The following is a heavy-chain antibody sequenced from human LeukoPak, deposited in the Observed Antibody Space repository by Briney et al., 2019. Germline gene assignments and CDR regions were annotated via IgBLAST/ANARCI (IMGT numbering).Heavy chain of an antibody. CDR2: INSDGSST. V-gene: IGHV3-74*01. Sequence: TGGSLRLSCAASGFTFSSYWRHWVRQAPGKGLVWVSRINSDGSSTSYADSVKGRFTISRDNAKNTLYLQMNSLRADDTAVYYCARDLLGNSGSYLRHPNGPPFDYWGQGTLVTVSS. D-gene: IGHD1-26*01. CDR3: ARDLLGNSGSYLRHPNGPPFDY. J-gene: IGHJ4*02. CDR1: GFTFSSYW.